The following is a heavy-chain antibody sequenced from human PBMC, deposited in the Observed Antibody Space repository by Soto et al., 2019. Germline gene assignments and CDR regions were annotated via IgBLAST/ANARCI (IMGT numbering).Heavy chain of an antibody. CDR3: ASYNWNDDGDY. V-gene: IGHV4-61*01. CDR2: IYYSETT. D-gene: IGHD1-20*01. J-gene: IGHJ4*02. Sequence: QVQLQESGPGLVKPSETLSLTCTVSGGSVSSGSYYWSWIRQPPGKGLEWIGYIYYSETTNYNPSLKSRVTISVDTSKNQFSQKLNSVSAADTAVYYCASYNWNDDGDYWGQGTLVTVSS. CDR1: GGSVSSGSYY.